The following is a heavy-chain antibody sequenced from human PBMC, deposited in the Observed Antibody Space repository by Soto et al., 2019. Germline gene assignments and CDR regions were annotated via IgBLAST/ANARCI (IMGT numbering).Heavy chain of an antibody. CDR1: GYTFTSYY. V-gene: IGHV1-46*01. D-gene: IGHD3-22*01. Sequence: ASVKVSCKASGYTFTSYYMHWVRQAPGQGLEWMGIINPSGGSTSYAQKFQGRVTMTRDTSTSTVYMELSSLRSEDTAVYYCSITMIVVVNRGYYGMDVWGQGTTVTVSS. CDR3: SITMIVVVNRGYYGMDV. J-gene: IGHJ6*02. CDR2: INPSGGST.